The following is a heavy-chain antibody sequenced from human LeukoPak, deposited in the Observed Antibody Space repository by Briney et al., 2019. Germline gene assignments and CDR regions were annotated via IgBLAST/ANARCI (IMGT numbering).Heavy chain of an antibody. CDR2: ISYDGSNK. CDR3: ARDRDYYDSSGHFDY. D-gene: IGHD3-22*01. V-gene: IGHV3-30-3*01. Sequence: GGSLRLSCAASGFTFSSYAMHWVRQAPGKGLEWVAVISYDGSNKYYADSVKGRFTISRDNSKNTLYPQMNSLRAEDTAVYYCARDRDYYDSSGHFDYWGQGTLVTVSS. J-gene: IGHJ4*02. CDR1: GFTFSSYA.